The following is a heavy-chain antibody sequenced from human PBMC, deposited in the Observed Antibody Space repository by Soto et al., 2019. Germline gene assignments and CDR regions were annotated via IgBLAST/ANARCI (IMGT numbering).Heavy chain of an antibody. Sequence: QVHLVQSGAEVKKPGASVKVSCKASGYILTSYGISWVRQAPGQGLEWMGWISVYNGDTRHAQKVQGRVTITADPYTNTAYMELRTLRSDDTAVYYCARRSGFCSSTSCYDDYWGQGTLVTVSS. CDR1: GYILTSYG. D-gene: IGHD2-2*03. CDR3: ARRSGFCSSTSCYDDY. CDR2: ISVYNGDT. V-gene: IGHV1-18*01. J-gene: IGHJ4*02.